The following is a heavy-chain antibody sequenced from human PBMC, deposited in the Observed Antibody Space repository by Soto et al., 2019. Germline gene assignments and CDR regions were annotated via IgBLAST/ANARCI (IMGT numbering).Heavy chain of an antibody. CDR3: AKVGSGSYSAHS. CDR2: ISFSGVNR. CDR1: GFTFSSYA. J-gene: IGHJ4*02. Sequence: EVQLLESGGGLVQPGGSLRLSCAASGFTFSSYAMNWVRQAPGKGLEWVSTISFSGVNRHYADSVKGRFTISRDNSKNTLYLQMNSLRAEDTAIYYCAKVGSGSYSAHSWGQGTLVTFSS. D-gene: IGHD3-10*01. V-gene: IGHV3-23*01.